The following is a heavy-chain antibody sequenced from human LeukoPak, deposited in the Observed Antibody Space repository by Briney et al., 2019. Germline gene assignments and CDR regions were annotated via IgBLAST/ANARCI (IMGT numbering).Heavy chain of an antibody. CDR3: ARSKAHLSTSWYGTWFDP. Sequence: PSETLSLTCTVSGYSVSSGYYWGWIRQPPGKGLEWIGSMYHSGDTYYNPSLKSRVTISVDTSKNQLSLKLSSVTTADTAVYYCARSKAHLSTSWYGTWFDPWGQGTLVTVSS. J-gene: IGHJ5*02. CDR1: GYSVSSGYY. D-gene: IGHD2-2*01. CDR2: MYHSGDT. V-gene: IGHV4-38-2*02.